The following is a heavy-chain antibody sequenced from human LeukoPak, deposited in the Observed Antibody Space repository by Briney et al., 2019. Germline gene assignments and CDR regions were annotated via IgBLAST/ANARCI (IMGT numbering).Heavy chain of an antibody. CDR2: IYPDDSDT. CDR3: ARRLVRTTGGLDY. D-gene: IGHD1-26*01. J-gene: IGHJ4*02. Sequence: GESLKISCKGSGYRFNAYWIAWVRQMPGKGLEWMGIIYPDDSDTRYSPSFQGQVTISADKSVRTAYLQWSSLKASDTAMYYCARRLVRTTGGLDYWGQGTLVTVSS. CDR1: GYRFNAYW. V-gene: IGHV5-51*01.